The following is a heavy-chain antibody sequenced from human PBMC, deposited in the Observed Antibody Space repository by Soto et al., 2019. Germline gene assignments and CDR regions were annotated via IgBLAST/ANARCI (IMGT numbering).Heavy chain of an antibody. CDR1: GLTFSYAW. V-gene: IGHV3-15*01. CDR3: TTPPLGVTLNYVDY. J-gene: IGHJ4*02. CDR2: IKTKTEGGTT. D-gene: IGHD2-21*02. Sequence: GGSLRLSSAASGLTFSYAWMNWVRQAPGKGLEWVGRIKTKTEGGTTDYAAPVKGRFSISRDDSKNTLYLQMNSLKTEDTAVYYCTTPPLGVTLNYVDYWGQGTLVTVSS.